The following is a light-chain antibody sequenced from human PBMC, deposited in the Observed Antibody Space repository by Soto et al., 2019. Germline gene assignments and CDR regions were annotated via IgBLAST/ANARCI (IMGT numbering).Light chain of an antibody. CDR3: KSYAGSNTYV. Sequence: QSVLTQSPSASGSPGQSVTISCTGTKNDIGVYDFVSWYQHHPGKAPRLIIYEVVQRPSGVPDRFSGSKSGNTASLTVSGLQAADEADYFCKSYAGSNTYVFGSGTQLTVL. CDR2: EVV. CDR1: KNDIGVYDF. V-gene: IGLV2-8*01. J-gene: IGLJ1*01.